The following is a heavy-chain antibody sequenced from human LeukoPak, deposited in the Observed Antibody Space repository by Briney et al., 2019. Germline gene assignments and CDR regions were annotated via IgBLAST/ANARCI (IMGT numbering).Heavy chain of an antibody. D-gene: IGHD5-18*01. CDR1: GITFDIHW. Sequence: GGSLRLSCAASGITFDIHWMHWVRQAPGKGLEWVAHIIGDGTITSHADSVKGRFTISRDNAKNTLYLQMNGLRADDTAVYYCARVPTNSYGPGNWGQGTLVTVS. CDR3: ARVPTNSYGPGN. J-gene: IGHJ4*02. V-gene: IGHV3-74*01. CDR2: IIGDGTIT.